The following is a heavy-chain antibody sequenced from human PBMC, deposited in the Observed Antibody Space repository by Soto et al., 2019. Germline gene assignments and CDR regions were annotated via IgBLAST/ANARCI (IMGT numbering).Heavy chain of an antibody. V-gene: IGHV1-18*01. Sequence: QVQLVQSGGEVKKPGASVNVSCKASGYTFINYHITWVRQAPGQGLEWMAWINTYNGMTDYAQRFQGRVTMTRATATTTAYMELRNLGSDDTAVYFCSKSPRGEMATDWGQGTLVTVSS. CDR1: GYTFINYH. CDR2: INTYNGMT. J-gene: IGHJ4*02. CDR3: SKSPRGEMATD. D-gene: IGHD5-12*01.